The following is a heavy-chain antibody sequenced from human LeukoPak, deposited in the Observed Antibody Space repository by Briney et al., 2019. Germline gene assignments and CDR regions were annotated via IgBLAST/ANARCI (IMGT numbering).Heavy chain of an antibody. D-gene: IGHD4-11*01. J-gene: IGHJ4*02. Sequence: ASVKVSCKASGYTFASYGISWVRQAPGQGLEWMGWISAYNGNTNYAQKLQGRVTMTTDTSTSTAYMELRSLRSDDTAVYYFARDDGTVTTADGFDYWGQGTLVTVSS. CDR1: GYTFASYG. CDR3: ARDDGTVTTADGFDY. CDR2: ISAYNGNT. V-gene: IGHV1-18*01.